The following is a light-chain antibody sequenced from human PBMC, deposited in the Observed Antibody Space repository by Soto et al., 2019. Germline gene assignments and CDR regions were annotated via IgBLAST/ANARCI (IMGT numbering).Light chain of an antibody. J-gene: IGLJ2*01. CDR3: CSFAGRATVV. CDR2: DVS. CDR1: SSDVGAYNY. Sequence: QSVLTQPRSVSGSPGQSVTISCTGTSSDVGAYNYVSWYQQHPGKAPKLMIYDVSKWPSGVPDRFSGSKSGNTASLTISGLQAEDEADYYCCSFAGRATVVFGGGTQLTVL. V-gene: IGLV2-11*01.